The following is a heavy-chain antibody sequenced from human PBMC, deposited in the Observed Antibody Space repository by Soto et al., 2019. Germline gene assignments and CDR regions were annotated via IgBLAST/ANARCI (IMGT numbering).Heavy chain of an antibody. V-gene: IGHV5-51*01. CDR2: MYPDDSDI. CDR1: GYSFSFHW. J-gene: IGHJ3*02. Sequence: GESLKISCKASGYSFSFHWIAWVRQMPGKGLEWMAIMYPDDSDIRYSPSFEAHVTISADKSTSTAFLQWSSLKASDTAMYYCATAYVYEFKNSNYYRDAFYIWGQGTLVTVSS. D-gene: IGHD3-22*01. CDR3: ATAYVYEFKNSNYYRDAFYI.